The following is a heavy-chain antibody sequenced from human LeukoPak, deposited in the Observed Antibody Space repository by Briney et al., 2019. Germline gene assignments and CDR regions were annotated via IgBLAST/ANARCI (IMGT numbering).Heavy chain of an antibody. D-gene: IGHD4-17*01. CDR1: GFTLSSYW. CDR2: MNSDGSST. CDR3: AREAFNYGDHYFDY. Sequence: PGGSLRLSCAASGFTLSSYWMHWVRQAPGKGLVWVSRMNSDGSSTTYADSVKGRFTISRDNAKNALYLQMSGLRAEDTAVYHCAREAFNYGDHYFDYWGQGTLVTVSS. J-gene: IGHJ4*02. V-gene: IGHV3-74*01.